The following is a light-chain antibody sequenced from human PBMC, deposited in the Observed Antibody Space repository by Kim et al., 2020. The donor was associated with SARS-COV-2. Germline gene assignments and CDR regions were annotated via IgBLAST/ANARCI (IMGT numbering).Light chain of an antibody. Sequence: RATINCKSSQCVFHSSNNQNYLAWYQQKPGRPPKVLIYWASTRKSGVPDRVSGSGSGTDFTITISNLQAEDVAVYYCHQNYYSFTFGGETKVDIK. CDR1: QCVFHSSNNQNY. CDR3: HQNYYSFT. CDR2: WAS. J-gene: IGKJ4*01. V-gene: IGKV4-1*01.